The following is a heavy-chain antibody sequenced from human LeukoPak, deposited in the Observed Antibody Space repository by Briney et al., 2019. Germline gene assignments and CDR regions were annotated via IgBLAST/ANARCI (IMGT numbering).Heavy chain of an antibody. CDR2: IYSGGAT. D-gene: IGHD5-18*01. V-gene: IGHV3-53*01. Sequence: GGSLRLSCAASGFTVSTNYMSWVRQAPGKGLEWVSVIYSGGATFYADSVKGRFTISRDNSRNTLYLQMNSLRAEDTAVYYCARDRGYSYGYSYYVENWGQGTLVTVSS. CDR1: GFTVSTNY. CDR3: ARDRGYSYGYSYYVEN. J-gene: IGHJ4*02.